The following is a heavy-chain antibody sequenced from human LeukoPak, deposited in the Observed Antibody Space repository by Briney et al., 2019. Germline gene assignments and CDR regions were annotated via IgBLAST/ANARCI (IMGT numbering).Heavy chain of an antibody. V-gene: IGHV3-48*01. D-gene: IGHD2-21*02. CDR3: AKDHYIVVVTAIPPDAFDI. Sequence: PGGSLRLSCAASGFTFSSYSMNWVRQAPGKGLEWVSYISISSSTIYYADSVKGRFTISRDNSKNTLYLQMNSLRAEDTAVYYCAKDHYIVVVTAIPPDAFDIWGQGTMVTVSS. CDR1: GFTFSSYS. CDR2: ISISSSTI. J-gene: IGHJ3*02.